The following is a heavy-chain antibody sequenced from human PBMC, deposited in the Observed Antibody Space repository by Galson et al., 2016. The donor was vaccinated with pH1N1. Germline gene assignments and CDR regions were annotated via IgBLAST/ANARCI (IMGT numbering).Heavy chain of an antibody. Sequence: SVKVSCKASGGPLNSHAISWVRQAPGQGLEWMGRIVGILRSANYAQKFQGRVTITADEFMSTTYMELSSLRSDDTAVYYCARVSGYNSGYIDSWGQGTLVTVSS. V-gene: IGHV1-69*11. CDR2: IVGILRSA. CDR3: ARVSGYNSGYIDS. J-gene: IGHJ4*02. D-gene: IGHD5-18*01. CDR1: GGPLNSHA.